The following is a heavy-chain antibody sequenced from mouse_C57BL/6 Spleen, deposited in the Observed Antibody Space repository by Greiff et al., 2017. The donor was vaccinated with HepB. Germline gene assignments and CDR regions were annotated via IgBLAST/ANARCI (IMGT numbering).Heavy chain of an antibody. CDR1: GYSFTGYY. V-gene: IGHV1-42*01. CDR3: ARRRTSQYYYAMDY. J-gene: IGHJ4*01. CDR2: INPSTGGT. Sequence: EVKLQQSGPELVKPGASVKISCKASGYSFTGYYMNWVKQSPEKSLEWIGEINPSTGGTTYNQKFKAKATLTVDKSSSTAYMQLKSLTSEDSAVYYCARRRTSQYYYAMDYWGQGTSVTVSS.